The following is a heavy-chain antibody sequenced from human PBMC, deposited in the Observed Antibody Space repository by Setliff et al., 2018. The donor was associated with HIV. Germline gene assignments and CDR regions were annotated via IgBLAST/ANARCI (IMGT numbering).Heavy chain of an antibody. CDR3: TVDHPDDVQVI. CDR2: FDPEDEET. D-gene: IGHD1-1*01. Sequence: GASVKVSCKVSGYSLTELSIHWVRQAPGKGLEWVGGFDPEDEETFYAETVQGRVTMTEDTLTDTAYMELSSLRSDDTAMYYCTVDHPDDVQVIWGQGTLVTVPQ. CDR1: GYSLTELS. J-gene: IGHJ4*02. V-gene: IGHV1-24*01.